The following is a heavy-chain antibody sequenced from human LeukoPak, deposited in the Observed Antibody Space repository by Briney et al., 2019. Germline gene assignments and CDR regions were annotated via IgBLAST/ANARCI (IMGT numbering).Heavy chain of an antibody. CDR1: GFTFSSYW. Sequence: GGSLRLSCAASGFTFSSYWMSWARQAPGKGLEWVANIKQDGSEKYYVDSVKGRFTISRDNAKNSLYLQMNSLRAEDTAVYYCARDLFPRAYSSSPMGAFDIWGQGTMVTVSS. V-gene: IGHV3-7*01. CDR3: ARDLFPRAYSSSPMGAFDI. J-gene: IGHJ3*02. CDR2: IKQDGSEK. D-gene: IGHD6-13*01.